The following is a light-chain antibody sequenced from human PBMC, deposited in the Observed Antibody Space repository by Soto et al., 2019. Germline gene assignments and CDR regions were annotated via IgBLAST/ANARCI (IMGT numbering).Light chain of an antibody. CDR3: SSYISSSTNVV. CDR1: SSDVGGYNY. CDR2: EVS. Sequence: QSALTQPTSVSGSAGQSITISCTGTSSDVGGYNYVSWYQQHLGKAPKLMIYEVSNRPSGVSNRFSGSKSGNTASLTISGLQAEDEADYYCSSYISSSTNVVFGGGTKLTV. V-gene: IGLV2-14*01. J-gene: IGLJ2*01.